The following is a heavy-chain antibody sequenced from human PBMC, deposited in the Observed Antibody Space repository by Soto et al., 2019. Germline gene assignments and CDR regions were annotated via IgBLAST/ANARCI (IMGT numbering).Heavy chain of an antibody. Sequence: SETLSLTCTVSGGSISSYYWSWIRQPPGKGLEWIGYIYYSGSTNYNPSLKSRVTISVDTSKNQFSLKLSSVTAADTAVYYCARRTYPGYYFDYWGQGTLVTVSS. D-gene: IGHD2-2*01. J-gene: IGHJ4*02. CDR1: GGSISSYY. CDR2: IYYSGST. CDR3: ARRTYPGYYFDY. V-gene: IGHV4-59*08.